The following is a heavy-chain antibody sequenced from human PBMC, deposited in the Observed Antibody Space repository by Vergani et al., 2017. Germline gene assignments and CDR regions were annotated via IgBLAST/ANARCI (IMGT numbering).Heavy chain of an antibody. CDR2: IYNSGNG. CDR1: GDSIISRSYY. Sequence: QMQLQESGPGLVKASETLSLTCTVSGDSIISRSYYWGWIRQPPGKGLEWIGSIYNSGNGDSSSSLKSRVTLSAATSKNQFSLRLTSVTAADTAVYYCASGKYYSDSTSHFRGRYFDVWGRGTLVTVPS. D-gene: IGHD3-16*01. CDR3: ASGKYYSDSTSHFRGRYFDV. J-gene: IGHJ2*01. V-gene: IGHV4-39*01.